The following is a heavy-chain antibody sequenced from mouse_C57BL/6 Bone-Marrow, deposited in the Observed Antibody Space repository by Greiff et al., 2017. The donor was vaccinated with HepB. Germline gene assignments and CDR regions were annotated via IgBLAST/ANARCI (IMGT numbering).Heavy chain of an antibody. CDR1: GFTFSDYG. CDR2: ISSGSSTI. V-gene: IGHV5-17*01. Sequence: EVQLQQSGGGLVKPGGSLKLSCAASGFTFSDYGMHWVRQAPEKGLEWVAYISSGSSTIYYADTVKGRFTISRDNAKNTLFLQMTSLRSEDTAMYYCARRTMITFDYWGQGTTLTVSS. CDR3: ARRTMITFDY. J-gene: IGHJ2*01. D-gene: IGHD2-4*01.